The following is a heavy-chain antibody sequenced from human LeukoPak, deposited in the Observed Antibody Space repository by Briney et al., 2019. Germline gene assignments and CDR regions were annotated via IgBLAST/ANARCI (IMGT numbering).Heavy chain of an antibody. CDR1: GYTFTGYY. CDR2: INPNSGGT. Sequence: ASVKVSCKASGYTFTGYYMHWVRQAPGQGLEWMGWINPNSGGTNYAQKFQGRVTMTRDTSISTAYMELSRLRSDDTAVYYCAKAWERIRYLNWFDPWGQGTLVTVSS. D-gene: IGHD3-9*01. J-gene: IGHJ5*02. CDR3: AKAWERIRYLNWFDP. V-gene: IGHV1-2*02.